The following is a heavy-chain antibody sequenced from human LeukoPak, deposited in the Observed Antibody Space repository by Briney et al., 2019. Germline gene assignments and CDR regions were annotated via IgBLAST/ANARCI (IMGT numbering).Heavy chain of an antibody. Sequence: SGPTLVKPTQTPTLTCTFSGISLSTRAVGMGWIRQPPGKALEWLAYIYWDEDKRYSPSLKSRLTITKDTSKNQVVLTMTNMDPVDTATYYCAHTQTPDSSSWYVTLIFDYWGQGTLVTVSS. CDR1: GISLSTRAVG. D-gene: IGHD6-13*01. CDR2: IYWDEDK. CDR3: AHTQTPDSSSWYVTLIFDY. J-gene: IGHJ4*02. V-gene: IGHV2-5*02.